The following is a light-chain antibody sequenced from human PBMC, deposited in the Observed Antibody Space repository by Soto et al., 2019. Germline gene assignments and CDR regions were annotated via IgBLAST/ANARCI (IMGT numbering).Light chain of an antibody. CDR2: AAS. CDR3: QHYNSYSEA. J-gene: IGKJ1*01. V-gene: IGKV1-5*01. Sequence: DIQMTQSPSSLSASVGDSVTITCRASQNIKTYLNWYQQEPGKAPNLLIYAASSLHSGVPSRFSGSGSGTEFTLTISSLQPDDFATYYCQHYNSYSEAFGQGTKVDIK. CDR1: QNIKTY.